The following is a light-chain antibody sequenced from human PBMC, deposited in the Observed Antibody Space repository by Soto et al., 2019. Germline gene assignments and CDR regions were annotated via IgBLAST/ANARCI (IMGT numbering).Light chain of an antibody. Sequence: EIVLTQSPATLSLSPGERATLSCRASQSVSKYLAWYQQKPGQAPRLLIHDASNRATGIPARFSGSGAGTEFTLTISSLEPEDFVVYYCQQRRNWPQITFGGGTKVEIK. CDR2: DAS. CDR1: QSVSKY. J-gene: IGKJ4*01. CDR3: QQRRNWPQIT. V-gene: IGKV3-11*01.